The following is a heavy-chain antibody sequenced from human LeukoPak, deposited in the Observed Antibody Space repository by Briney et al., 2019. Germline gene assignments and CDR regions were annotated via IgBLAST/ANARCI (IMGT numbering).Heavy chain of an antibody. CDR1: GFTFSNYN. CDR3: ARDFIMATIQGRSRFDY. Sequence: GGSLRPSCAASGFTFSNYNMNWVRQAPGKGLEWVSSISTTSSYIYYADSVKGRFTISRDNAKNSLFLQMNSLRAEDTAVYYCARDFIMATIQGRSRFDYWGQGTLITVSS. V-gene: IGHV3-21*01. J-gene: IGHJ4*02. D-gene: IGHD5-12*01. CDR2: ISTTSSYI.